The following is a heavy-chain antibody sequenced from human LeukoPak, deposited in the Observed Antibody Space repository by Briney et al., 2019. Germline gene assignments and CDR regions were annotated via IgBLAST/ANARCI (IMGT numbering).Heavy chain of an antibody. J-gene: IGHJ4*02. D-gene: IGHD2-21*01. CDR3: ARSLWPEDY. Sequence: GVSLRLSCAASGVTFSPYWMSWVRQAPGKGLEWVANIEKDGSDKYYVDSVKGRFTISRDNAKNSLYLQMNSLRAEDSAVYYCARSLWPEDYWGQGTLVTVSS. V-gene: IGHV3-7*01. CDR2: IEKDGSDK. CDR1: GVTFSPYW.